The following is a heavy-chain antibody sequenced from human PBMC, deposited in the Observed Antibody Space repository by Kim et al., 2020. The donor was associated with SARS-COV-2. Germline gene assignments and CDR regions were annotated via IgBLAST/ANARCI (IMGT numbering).Heavy chain of an antibody. CDR1: GFTFSSYA. V-gene: IGHV3-30*04. CDR3: ARNLKSGTIVVLDTEGY. J-gene: IGHJ2*01. Sequence: GGSLRLSCAASGFTFSSYAMHWVRQAPGKGLEWVAVISYDGSNKYYADSVTGRFTITRANSKTTLYLQMNSLRAEDTATSYCARNLKSGTIVVLDTEGY. CDR2: ISYDGSNK. D-gene: IGHD2-21*01.